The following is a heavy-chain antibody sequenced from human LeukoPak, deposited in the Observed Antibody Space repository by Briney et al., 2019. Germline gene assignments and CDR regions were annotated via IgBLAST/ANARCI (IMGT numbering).Heavy chain of an antibody. J-gene: IGHJ3*02. CDR2: ISGSGGST. V-gene: IGHV3-23*01. D-gene: IGHD6-13*01. Sequence: SGGSLRLSCAASGFTFSSYAMGWVRQAPGKGLEWVSAISGSGGSTYYADSVKGRFTISRDNSKNTLYLQMNSLRAEDTAVYYCAKDRDSSSWLAFDIWGQGTMVTVSS. CDR3: AKDRDSSSWLAFDI. CDR1: GFTFSSYA.